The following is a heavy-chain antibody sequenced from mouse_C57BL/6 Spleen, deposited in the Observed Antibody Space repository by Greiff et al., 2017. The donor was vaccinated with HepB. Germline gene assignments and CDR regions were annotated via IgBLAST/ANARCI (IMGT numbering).Heavy chain of an antibody. CDR3: AIDGPFDY. Sequence: EVQLQQSGPELVKPGASVKISCKASGYTFTDYYMNWVKQSHGKSLEWIGDINPNNGGTSYNQKFKGKATLTVDKSSSTAYMELRSLTSEDSAVYYCAIDGPFDYWGQGTTLTVSS. CDR2: INPNNGGT. CDR1: GYTFTDYY. D-gene: IGHD2-3*01. J-gene: IGHJ2*01. V-gene: IGHV1-26*01.